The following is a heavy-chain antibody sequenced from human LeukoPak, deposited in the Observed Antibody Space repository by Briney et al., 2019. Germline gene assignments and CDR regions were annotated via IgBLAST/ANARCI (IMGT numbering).Heavy chain of an antibody. CDR3: ARRPYYDSSGYYFGYYYYGMDV. J-gene: IGHJ6*02. CDR1: GYTFTSYD. D-gene: IGHD3-22*01. Sequence: ASVKVSCKTSGYTFTSYDINWVRQATGQGLEWMGWMNPNSGNTGYAQKFQGRVTMTRNVFTTTAYMELSSLRSEDTAVYYCARRPYYDSSGYYFGYYYYGMDVWGQGTTVTVSS. CDR2: MNPNSGNT. V-gene: IGHV1-8*01.